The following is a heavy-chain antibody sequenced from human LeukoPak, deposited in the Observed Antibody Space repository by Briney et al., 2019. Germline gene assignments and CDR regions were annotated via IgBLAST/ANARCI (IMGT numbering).Heavy chain of an antibody. J-gene: IGHJ4*02. D-gene: IGHD3-10*01. V-gene: IGHV4-59*08. CDR3: ARRDISGTAYDY. CDR2: IYYSGSP. CDR1: GDSISSYY. Sequence: SETLSLTCTVSGDSISSYYWNWIRQPPGKGPEWIGYIYYSGSPNYNPSLKSRVTISIDTSKNQFSLKLNSVTAADTAVYYCARRDISGTAYDYWGQGTLVTVSS.